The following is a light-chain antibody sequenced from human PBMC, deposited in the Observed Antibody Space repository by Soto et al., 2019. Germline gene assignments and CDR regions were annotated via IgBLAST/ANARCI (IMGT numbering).Light chain of an antibody. CDR3: GTWDSSLSAVV. V-gene: IGLV2-23*01. Sequence: QSALTQPASVSGPLGQSIVISCTGSSSDIGSYDLVSWYQQYPGKAPKVVIFEGTKRPSGVSNRFSGSKSGNTASLTISGLQTEDEADYYCGTWDSSLSAVVFGGGTKLTVL. J-gene: IGLJ2*01. CDR1: SSDIGSYDL. CDR2: EGT.